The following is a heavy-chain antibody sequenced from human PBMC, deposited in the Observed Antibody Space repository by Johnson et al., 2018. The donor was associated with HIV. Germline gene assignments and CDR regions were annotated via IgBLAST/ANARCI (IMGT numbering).Heavy chain of an antibody. Sequence: VQLVESGGGLVQPGGSLRLSCAASGFTFSTYWVHWVRQVPGEGLVWVARINSDGSETKYAESVKGRFTISRENAKNSVYLQMNSLRAEDTAVYYCARLRGSSAKGVDIWGQGTMVIVSS. CDR2: INSDGSET. V-gene: IGHV3-74*02. J-gene: IGHJ3*02. CDR1: GFTFSTYW. CDR3: ARLRGSSAKGVDI. D-gene: IGHD6-6*01.